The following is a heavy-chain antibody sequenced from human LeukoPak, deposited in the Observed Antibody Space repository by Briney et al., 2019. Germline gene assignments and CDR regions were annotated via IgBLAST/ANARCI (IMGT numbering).Heavy chain of an antibody. V-gene: IGHV3-23*01. CDR1: GFTFSIYA. CDR2: ISGSGGNT. J-gene: IGHJ4*02. D-gene: IGHD3-22*01. Sequence: GGSLRLSCAASGFTFSIYAMSWVRQAPGKGPEWVSVISGSGGNTFYAGSVKGRFTISRDNSKNTLYLQMNSLTAEDTAVYYCARGLDYYNSRPWDYWGQGTLVTVSS. CDR3: ARGLDYYNSRPWDY.